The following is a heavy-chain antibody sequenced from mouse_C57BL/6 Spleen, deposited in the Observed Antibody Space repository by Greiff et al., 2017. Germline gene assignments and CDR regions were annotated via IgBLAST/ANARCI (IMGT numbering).Heavy chain of an antibody. J-gene: IGHJ4*01. Sequence: QVQLKQSGAELVRPGASVTLSCKASGYTFTDYEMHWVKQTPVHGLEWIGAIDPETGGTAYNQKFKGKAILTADKSSSTAYMELRSLTSEDSAVYYCTRHGHDGAMDYWGQGTSVTVSS. CDR1: GYTFTDYE. V-gene: IGHV1-15*01. D-gene: IGHD2-12*01. CDR2: IDPETGGT. CDR3: TRHGHDGAMDY.